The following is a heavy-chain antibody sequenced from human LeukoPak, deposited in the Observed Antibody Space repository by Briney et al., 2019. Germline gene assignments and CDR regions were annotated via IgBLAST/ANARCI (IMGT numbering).Heavy chain of an antibody. CDR3: ARDGDWGYFDL. V-gene: IGHV4-30-2*01. CDR2: IYHSGST. Sequence: LRLSCAASGFTFSSYAMSWVRQAPGKGLEWIGYIYHSGSTYYNPSLKSRVTISVDRSKNQFSLKLSSVTAADTAVYYCARDGDWGYFDLWGRGTLVTVSS. D-gene: IGHD2-21*02. CDR1: GFTFSSYA. J-gene: IGHJ2*01.